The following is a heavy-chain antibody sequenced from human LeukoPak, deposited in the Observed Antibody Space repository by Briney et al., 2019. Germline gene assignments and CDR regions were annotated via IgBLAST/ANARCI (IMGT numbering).Heavy chain of an antibody. CDR2: INTDSSDI. Sequence: GGSLRLSCAASGFTFSRYAMNWVRQAPGKGLEWVSYINTDSSDIHYADSVKGRFTISRDNAKNTLYLQLSSLRAEDSGVYYCARDTFQPGLIDSWGQGTLVTVSS. D-gene: IGHD2-2*01. J-gene: IGHJ4*02. V-gene: IGHV3-21*05. CDR1: GFTFSRYA. CDR3: ARDTFQPGLIDS.